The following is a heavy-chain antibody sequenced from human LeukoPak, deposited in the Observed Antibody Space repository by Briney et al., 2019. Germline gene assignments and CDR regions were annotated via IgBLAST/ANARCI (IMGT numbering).Heavy chain of an antibody. CDR3: ARSDYLNYYGSGSYSGYYFDY. CDR2: INADNGNT. V-gene: IGHV1-3*01. J-gene: IGHJ4*02. D-gene: IGHD3-10*01. CDR1: GYTFTSYA. Sequence: ASVKVSCTASGYTFTSYAMHWVRQAPGQRLEWMGWINADNGNTKYSQKFQGRVTITRDTSASTAYMELSSLRSEDTAVYYCARSDYLNYYGSGSYSGYYFDYWGQGTLVTVSS.